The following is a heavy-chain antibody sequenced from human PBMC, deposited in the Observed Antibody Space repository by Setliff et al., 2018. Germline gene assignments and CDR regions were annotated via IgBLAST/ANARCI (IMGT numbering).Heavy chain of an antibody. CDR3: SRLVRYCTKTTCQRLSGGEF. J-gene: IGHJ4*02. Sequence: GASVKVSCKTSGYTFNDYGITWVRQVPGQGLEWMGWISSYTGKTYYAEKLQGRVTLTTDTSTSTAYLELRSLESDDTAVYYCSRLVRYCTKTTCQRLSGGEFWGQGTLVTVSS. V-gene: IGHV1-18*01. D-gene: IGHD2-8*01. CDR2: ISSYTGKT. CDR1: GYTFNDYG.